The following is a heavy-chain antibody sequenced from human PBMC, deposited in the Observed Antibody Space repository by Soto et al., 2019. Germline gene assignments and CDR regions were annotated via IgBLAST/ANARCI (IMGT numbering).Heavy chain of an antibody. D-gene: IGHD2-2*01. CDR2: ITYDGNNK. CDR3: VRGYCSSTSCHFDY. J-gene: IGHJ4*02. Sequence: PGGSLRLSCAAAGFTFSSYAMHWVRQAPGKGLEWVAVITYDGNNKYCADSVKGRITISRDNSKNTLYLQMNSLRAEDTAVYYCVRGYCSSTSCHFDYWGQGTLVTVSS. V-gene: IGHV3-30-3*01. CDR1: GFTFSSYA.